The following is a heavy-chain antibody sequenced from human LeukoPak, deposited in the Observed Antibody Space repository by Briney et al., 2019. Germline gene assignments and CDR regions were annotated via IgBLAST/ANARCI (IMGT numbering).Heavy chain of an antibody. D-gene: IGHD3-10*01. CDR3: ARDGVLLWFGELPPPGNWFDP. J-gene: IGHJ5*02. CDR1: GYTFTGYY. Sequence: GASVKVSCKASGYTFTGYYMHWVRQAPGQGLEWMGWINPNSGGTNYAQKFQGRATMTRDTSISTAYMELSRLRSDDTAVYYCARDGVLLWFGELPPPGNWFDPWGQGTLVTVSS. CDR2: INPNSGGT. V-gene: IGHV1-2*02.